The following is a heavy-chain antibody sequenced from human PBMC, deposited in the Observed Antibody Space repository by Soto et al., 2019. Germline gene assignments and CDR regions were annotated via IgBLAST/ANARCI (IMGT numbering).Heavy chain of an antibody. CDR1: GYSFTSYW. CDR2: IYSGDSDT. J-gene: IGHJ3*02. V-gene: IGHV5-51*01. CDR3: ARSRTSGWNYDAFDI. D-gene: IGHD6-19*01. Sequence: GESLKISCKGSGYSFTSYWIGWVRQMPGKGLDWMGIIYSGDSDTRYSPSFQGQVTISADKSISTAYLQWSSLKASDTAIYYCARSRTSGWNYDAFDIWGQGTMVTVSS.